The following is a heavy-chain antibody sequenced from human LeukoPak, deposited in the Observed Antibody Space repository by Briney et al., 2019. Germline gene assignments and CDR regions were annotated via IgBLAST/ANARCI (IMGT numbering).Heavy chain of an antibody. D-gene: IGHD6-13*01. CDR3: ARVPHYSSSWLDWFDP. CDR1: GDSVSSNSAA. CDR2: TYYRSKWYN. J-gene: IGHJ5*02. Sequence: SQTLSLTCAISGDSVSSNSAAWNWIRQSPSRGLEWLGRTYYRSKWYNDYAVSVKSRITINPDTSKNQFSLQLNSVTPEDTAVYYCARVPHYSSSWLDWFDPWSQGTLVTVSS. V-gene: IGHV6-1*01.